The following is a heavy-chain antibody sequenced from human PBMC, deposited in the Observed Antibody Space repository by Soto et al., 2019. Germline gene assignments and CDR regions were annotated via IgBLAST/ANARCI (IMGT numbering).Heavy chain of an antibody. Sequence: ASVKVSCKASGYTFTSYYMHWVRQAPGQGLEWMGIINPSGGSTSYAQKFQGRVTMTRDTSTSTVYMELSSLRSEDTAVYYCARVYCSGGSCYSFDYWGQGTLVTVSS. CDR1: GYTFTSYY. CDR2: INPSGGST. J-gene: IGHJ4*02. V-gene: IGHV1-46*03. D-gene: IGHD2-15*01. CDR3: ARVYCSGGSCYSFDY.